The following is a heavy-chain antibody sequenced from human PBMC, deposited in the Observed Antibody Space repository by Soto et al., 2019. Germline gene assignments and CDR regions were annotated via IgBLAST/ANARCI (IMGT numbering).Heavy chain of an antibody. J-gene: IGHJ4*02. CDR2: INHSGST. CDR3: ARDKITGLFDY. D-gene: IGHD2-8*02. V-gene: IGHV4-34*01. CDR1: GGSFSGYY. Sequence: PSETLSLTCAVYGGSFSGYYWTWLRQPPGRGLERIGEINHSGSTNYNPSLKSRVTISVDTSKNQFSLKLTSVTAADTAVYYCARDKITGLFDYWAQRTLVTVSS.